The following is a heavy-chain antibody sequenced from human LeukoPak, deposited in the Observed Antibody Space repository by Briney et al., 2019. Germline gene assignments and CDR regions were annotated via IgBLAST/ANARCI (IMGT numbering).Heavy chain of an antibody. CDR2: INPSGGST. J-gene: IGHJ4*02. D-gene: IGHD4-17*01. CDR1: GYSFNTYG. CDR3: ERGGYGDRTDY. V-gene: IGHV1-46*02. Sequence: ASVKVSCVTSGYSFNTYGTCWVRPAPGQGLEWMGIINPSGGSTSYAQKFQGRVTMTRDTSMSTVYMELSRHRSEVTAVYYYERGGYGDRTDYLRQGTLVSVSS.